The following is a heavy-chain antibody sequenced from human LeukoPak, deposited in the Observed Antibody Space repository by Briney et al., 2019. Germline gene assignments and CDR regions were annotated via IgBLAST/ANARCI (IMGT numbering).Heavy chain of an antibody. D-gene: IGHD5-18*01. CDR3: AREAVEGYSYGFVYSGYDY. V-gene: IGHV4-4*07. CDR1: GGSFSGYY. Sequence: SETLSLTCAVYGGSFSGYYWSWIRQPAGKGLEWIGRIYTSGSTNYNPSLKSRVTISVDTSKNQFSLKLSSVTAADTAVYYCAREAVEGYSYGFVYSGYDYWGQGTLVTVSS. J-gene: IGHJ4*02. CDR2: IYTSGST.